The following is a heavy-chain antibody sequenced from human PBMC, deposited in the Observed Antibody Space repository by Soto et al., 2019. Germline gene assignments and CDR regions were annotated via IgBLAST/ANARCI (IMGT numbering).Heavy chain of an antibody. CDR1: GGSFSGYY. J-gene: IGHJ6*03. Sequence: SETLSLTCAVYGGSFSGYYWSWIRQPPGKGLEWIGEINHSGSTNYNPSLKSRVTISVDTSKNQFSLKLSSVTAADTAVYYCARARRGYDFWSGPSPYYYYMDVWGKGTTVTVSS. CDR3: ARARRGYDFWSGPSPYYYYMDV. D-gene: IGHD3-3*01. CDR2: INHSGST. V-gene: IGHV4-34*01.